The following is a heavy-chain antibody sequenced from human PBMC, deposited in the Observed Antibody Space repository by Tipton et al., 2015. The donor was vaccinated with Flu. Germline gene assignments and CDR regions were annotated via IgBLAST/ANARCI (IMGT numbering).Heavy chain of an antibody. Sequence: TLSLTCTVSGGSIGSGGDYWSRIRQHPGKGLEWIGSIYYSGSTYYNPSLESRLSISVDTSKNQFSLKLISMTAADAAVYYCARDQGFGGGLTYDYYAMDVWGQGTTVTVSS. J-gene: IGHJ6*02. CDR3: ARDQGFGGGLTYDYYAMDV. V-gene: IGHV4-31*03. CDR1: GGSIGSGGDY. CDR2: IYYSGST. D-gene: IGHD3-10*01.